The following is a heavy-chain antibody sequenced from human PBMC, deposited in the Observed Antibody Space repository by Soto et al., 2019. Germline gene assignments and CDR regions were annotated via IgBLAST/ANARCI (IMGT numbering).Heavy chain of an antibody. D-gene: IGHD6-13*01. CDR2: ISYDGSNT. V-gene: IGHV3-30*18. Sequence: QVQLVESGGGVVQPGRSLRLSCAASGFTLTYYGMHWVRQAPGKGLEWVAVISYDGSNTYYADSVKGRFTISRDNSKNTLYLQMDSQRPEDTAVYYCAKDMEQRLVRGWFDPWGQGSLVTVSS. CDR3: AKDMEQRLVRGWFDP. CDR1: GFTLTYYG. J-gene: IGHJ5*02.